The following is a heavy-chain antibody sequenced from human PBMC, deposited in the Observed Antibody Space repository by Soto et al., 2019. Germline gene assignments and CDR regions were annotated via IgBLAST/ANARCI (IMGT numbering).Heavy chain of an antibody. CDR2: ISSSGASI. Sequence: GGSLRLSCAASGFTFSDYYMSWIRQAPGKGLEWVSYISSSGASIYYADSVKGRFTISRDNAENSLSLQMNSLRAEDTAVYYCVRGGWSSSGGIAASWGQGTRGTVSS. D-gene: IGHD6-13*01. CDR3: VRGGWSSSGGIAAS. J-gene: IGHJ5*02. V-gene: IGHV3-11*01. CDR1: GFTFSDYY.